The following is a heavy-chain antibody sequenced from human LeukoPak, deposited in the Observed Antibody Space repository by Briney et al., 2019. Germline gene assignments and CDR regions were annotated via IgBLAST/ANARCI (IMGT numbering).Heavy chain of an antibody. CDR1: GYTLTDYF. V-gene: IGHV1-2*02. J-gene: IGHJ3*02. CDR2: INPKSGGA. D-gene: IGHD3-10*01. CDR3: VRARIDGSIDDFEI. Sequence: VASVKVSCKASGYTLTDYFMHWVRQAPGQGLEWMGWINPKSGGANYVQRFQGRVTMTRDTSITTAYMELGRLRSDGTAVHYCVRARIDGSIDDFEIWGQGTMVTVSS.